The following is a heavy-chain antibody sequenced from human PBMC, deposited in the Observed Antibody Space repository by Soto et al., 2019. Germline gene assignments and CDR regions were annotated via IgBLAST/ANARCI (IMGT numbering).Heavy chain of an antibody. CDR1: GYTFTGYY. CDR3: ARLPGNHHYGMDV. J-gene: IGHJ6*02. Sequence: ASVKVSCKASGYTFTGYYMHWVRQAPGQGLEWMGWINPNSGGTNYAQKFQGWVTMTRDTSISTAYMELSRLRSDDTAVYYCARLPGNHHYGMDVRGQGTTVTVSS. CDR2: INPNSGGT. V-gene: IGHV1-2*04. D-gene: IGHD1-1*01.